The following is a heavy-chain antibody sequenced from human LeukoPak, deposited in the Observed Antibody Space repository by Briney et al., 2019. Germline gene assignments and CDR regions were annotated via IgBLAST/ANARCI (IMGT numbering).Heavy chain of an antibody. J-gene: IGHJ4*02. CDR3: AKGNTAMVYYFDY. Sequence: GGSLRLSCGASGFTFDDYWMSWVRQAPGQGLEWVANINQDGSEKYYLDSAKGRFTISRDNSKNTLYLQMNSLRAEDTAVYYCAKGNTAMVYYFDYWGQGTLVTVSS. CDR2: INQDGSEK. V-gene: IGHV3-7*03. CDR1: GFTFDDYW. D-gene: IGHD5-18*01.